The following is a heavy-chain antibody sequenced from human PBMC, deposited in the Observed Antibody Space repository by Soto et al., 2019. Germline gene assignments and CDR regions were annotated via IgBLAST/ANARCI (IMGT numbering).Heavy chain of an antibody. D-gene: IGHD2-21*01. CDR3: ARGGISHWAYFYYMDV. Sequence: SETLSLTCTVSGGSINNHYWSWIRQPPGMALEWIGEINHLGSINYNPSLKSRVTMSVDTSKNQFSLTLNSVTAADTATYYCARGGISHWAYFYYMDVWDRGTTVTVSS. CDR2: INHLGSI. J-gene: IGHJ6*03. CDR1: GGSINNHY. V-gene: IGHV4-34*01.